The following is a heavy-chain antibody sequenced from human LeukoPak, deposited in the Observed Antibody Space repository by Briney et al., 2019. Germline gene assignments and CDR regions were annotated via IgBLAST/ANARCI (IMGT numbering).Heavy chain of an antibody. D-gene: IGHD2-8*01. J-gene: IGHJ4*02. V-gene: IGHV1-69*13. CDR3: ARDLGYCTNGACHTRFDY. CDR2: IIPIFGTA. CDR1: GGTFGSYA. Sequence: SVKVSCKASGGTFGSYAISWVRQAPGQGLEWMGGIIPIFGTANYAQKFQGRVTITADESTSTAYMELSSLRSEDTAVYYCARDLGYCTNGACHTRFDYWGQGTLVTVSS.